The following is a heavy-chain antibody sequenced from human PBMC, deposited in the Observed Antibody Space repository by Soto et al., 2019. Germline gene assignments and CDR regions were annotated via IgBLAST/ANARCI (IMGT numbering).Heavy chain of an antibody. D-gene: IGHD6-13*01. CDR1: GFSISSYY. CDR3: ARGGIAAAGWLYNWFDP. J-gene: IGHJ5*02. Sequence: SETLSLTCPVSGFSISSYYWSWIRQPPGKGLEWIGYIYYSGSTNYNPSLKSRVTVSVDTSKNQFSLKLSSVTAADTAVYYCARGGIAAAGWLYNWFDPWGQGTLVTVSS. V-gene: IGHV4-59*01. CDR2: IYYSGST.